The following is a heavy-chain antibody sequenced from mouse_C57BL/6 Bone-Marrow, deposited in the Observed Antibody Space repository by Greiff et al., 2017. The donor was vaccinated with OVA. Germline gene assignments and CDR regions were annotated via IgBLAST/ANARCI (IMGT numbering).Heavy chain of an antibody. V-gene: IGHV1-50*01. J-gene: IGHJ4*01. CDR2: IDPSDGDT. CDR3: ARRRPLTTAYDIDY. Sequence: VQLQQSGAELVKPGASVKLSCKASGYTFTSYWMQWVKQRPGQGLEWIGEIDPSDGDTNYNQKFKGKATLTVDTSSSTAYMQLSSLTSEDSAVYYCARRRPLTTAYDIDYWGKGTTVTVSS. CDR1: GYTFTSYW. D-gene: IGHD1-2*01.